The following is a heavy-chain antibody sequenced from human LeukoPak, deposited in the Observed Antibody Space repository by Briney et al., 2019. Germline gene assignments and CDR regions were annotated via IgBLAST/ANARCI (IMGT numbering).Heavy chain of an antibody. CDR2: IYSAGNT. V-gene: IGHV3-53*04. CDR1: GFTVSSNY. D-gene: IGHD6-19*01. J-gene: IGHJ4*02. Sequence: QTGGSLRLSCVASGFTVSSNYMSWVRQAPGKGLEWVSVIYSAGNTYYADSVKGRFTISRHNSENTLYLHMNSLRVEDTAVYFCASGGTPGYSSGRIDYWGQGTLVTVSS. CDR3: ASGGTPGYSSGRIDY.